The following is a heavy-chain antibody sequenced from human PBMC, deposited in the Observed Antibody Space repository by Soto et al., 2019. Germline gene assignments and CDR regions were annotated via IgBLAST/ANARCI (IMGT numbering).Heavy chain of an antibody. Sequence: QITLKESGPTLVRPTQTLTLTCTFSGFSLTTSAVGVAWIRLPPGKALEWLAVIYWDDDKRYSPFLRNRLTITKETSKNQVVLSMTNMDPGETARYYCARSTGEYIAYQGPYFAYCGLDVWGQGTTVTVS. J-gene: IGHJ6*02. D-gene: IGHD2-2*01. CDR3: ARSTGEYIAYQGPYFAYCGLDV. CDR1: GFSLTTSAVG. CDR2: IYWDDDK. V-gene: IGHV2-5*02.